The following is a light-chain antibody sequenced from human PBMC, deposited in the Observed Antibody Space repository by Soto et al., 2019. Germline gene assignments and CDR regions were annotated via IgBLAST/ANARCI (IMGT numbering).Light chain of an antibody. CDR3: QDGYGSPPWT. J-gene: IGKJ1*01. V-gene: IGKV1-39*01. CDR2: RAS. Sequence: DIQMTQSPSSLSASVGDRVTISCRASQSISTYLNWYQQKPGTAPRLLIYRASSVKSGVPPRFSGSGSVSGFTLTISSPRPEDRAAYCYQDGYGSPPWTFGQGNKVEVK. CDR1: QSISTY.